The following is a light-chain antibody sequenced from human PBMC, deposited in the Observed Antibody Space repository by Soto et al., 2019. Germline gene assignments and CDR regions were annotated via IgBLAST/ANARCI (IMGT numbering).Light chain of an antibody. V-gene: IGLV2-14*03. Sequence: ALTQPASVSGSPGQSITISCTGTSSDVGGYIYVSWYQQHPGQTPKLMIYDVTSRPSGVSSRFSGSKSGNTASLTISGLQPDDEADYYCSSYKTSSSEVYGTGTQVTVL. CDR2: DVT. CDR3: SSYKTSSSEV. CDR1: SSDVGGYIY. J-gene: IGLJ1*01.